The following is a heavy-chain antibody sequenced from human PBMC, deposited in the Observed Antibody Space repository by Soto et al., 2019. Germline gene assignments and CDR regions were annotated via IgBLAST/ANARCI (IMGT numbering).Heavy chain of an antibody. CDR3: ARPLGRGVIPGGMDV. Sequence: ASVKASCKASGYTFTTYGISWVRQAPGQGLEWMGWISAYNGNTNYAQKLQGRVTMTTDTSTSTAYMELRSLRSDHTAVYYCARPLGRGVIPGGMDVWGQGTTVTVSS. CDR2: ISAYNGNT. CDR1: GYTFTTYG. V-gene: IGHV1-18*01. J-gene: IGHJ6*02. D-gene: IGHD3-10*01.